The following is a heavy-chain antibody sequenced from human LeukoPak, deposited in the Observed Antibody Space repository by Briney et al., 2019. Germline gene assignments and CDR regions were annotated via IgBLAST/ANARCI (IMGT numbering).Heavy chain of an antibody. V-gene: IGHV3-21*01. J-gene: IGHJ6*03. CDR1: GFMFSNYA. CDR3: ARLRWPLRFWHYYYYMDV. Sequence: PGGSLRLSCVASGFMFSNYAMHWVRQAPGKGLEWVSSISTSCSYIYYADSVKGRFTISRDNAKNSLYLQMNSLRAEDTAVYYCARLRWPLRFWHYYYYMDVWGKGTTVTVSS. CDR2: ISTSCSYI. D-gene: IGHD3-3*01.